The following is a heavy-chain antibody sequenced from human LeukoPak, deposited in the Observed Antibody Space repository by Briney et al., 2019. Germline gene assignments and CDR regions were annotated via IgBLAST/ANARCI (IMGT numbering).Heavy chain of an antibody. J-gene: IGHJ5*02. V-gene: IGHV4-59*01. CDR3: ARWKRENYDFWSAPSFGWFDP. Sequence: SETLSLTCTVSGGSISSYYWSWIRRPPGKGLEWIGYIYYSGSTNYNPSLKSRVTISVDTSKNQFSLKLSSVTAADTAVYYCARWKRENYDFWSAPSFGWFDPWGQGTLVTVSS. CDR2: IYYSGST. D-gene: IGHD3-3*01. CDR1: GGSISSYY.